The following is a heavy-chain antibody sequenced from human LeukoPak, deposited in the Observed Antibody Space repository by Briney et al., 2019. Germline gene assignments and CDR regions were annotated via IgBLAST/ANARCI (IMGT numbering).Heavy chain of an antibody. CDR2: ISGSGGDT. CDR1: GFTFSSHA. Sequence: GGSLRLSCAASGFTFSSHAMSWVRQAPRRGLEWVSAISGSGGDTYYADSVKGRFTISRDNSKNTLYLQMNSLRAEDTAVYYCAKDRGSSWFRGDAFDIWGQGTMVTVSS. CDR3: AKDRGSSWFRGDAFDI. V-gene: IGHV3-23*01. J-gene: IGHJ3*02. D-gene: IGHD6-13*01.